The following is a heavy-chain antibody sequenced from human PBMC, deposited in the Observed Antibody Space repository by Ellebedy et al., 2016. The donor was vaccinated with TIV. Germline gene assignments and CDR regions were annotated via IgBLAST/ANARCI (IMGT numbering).Heavy chain of an antibody. CDR1: GYTLTELS. V-gene: IGHV1-24*01. D-gene: IGHD2-15*01. Sequence: AASVKVSCKVSGYTLTELSMHWVRQAPGKGLEWMGGFDPEDGETIYAQKFQGRVTMTEDTSTDTAYMELSSLRSEDTAVYYCATPFGGCSGGSCYSDFDYWGQGTLVTVSS. J-gene: IGHJ4*02. CDR3: ATPFGGCSGGSCYSDFDY. CDR2: FDPEDGET.